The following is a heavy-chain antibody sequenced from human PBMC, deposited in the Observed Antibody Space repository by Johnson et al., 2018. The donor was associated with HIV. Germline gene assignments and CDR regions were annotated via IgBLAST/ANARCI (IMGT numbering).Heavy chain of an antibody. Sequence: MQLVESGGGLVQPGGSLRLSCAASGFTFSSYDMHWVRQATGKGLEWVSAIGTAGDTYYPGSVKGRFTISRENAKNSLYLQMNSLRAEDTAVYYCARDRTLWQLVRPGGAFDIWGQGTMVTVSS. J-gene: IGHJ3*02. CDR2: IGTAGDT. V-gene: IGHV3-13*01. D-gene: IGHD6-6*01. CDR1: GFTFSSYD. CDR3: ARDRTLWQLVRPGGAFDI.